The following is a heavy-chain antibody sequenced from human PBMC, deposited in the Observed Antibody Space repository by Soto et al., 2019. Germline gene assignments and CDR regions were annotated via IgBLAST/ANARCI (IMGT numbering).Heavy chain of an antibody. CDR3: AKGPRSSDWYSIDY. Sequence: SETLSLTCTVSGGSISGHYWSWIRQPAGKGLEWIGRIYSSGNTNYNPSLKSRVTMSIDTSKNQFFLKLTSVTAADTARYYCAKGPRSSDWYSIDYWGQGTLLTVS. V-gene: IGHV4-4*07. CDR2: IYSSGNT. CDR1: GGSISGHY. J-gene: IGHJ4*02. D-gene: IGHD2-2*01.